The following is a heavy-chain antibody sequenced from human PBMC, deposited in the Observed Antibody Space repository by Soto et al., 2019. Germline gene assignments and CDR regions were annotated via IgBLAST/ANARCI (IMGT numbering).Heavy chain of an antibody. D-gene: IGHD3-16*01. CDR3: ARDPALGGPFDY. Sequence: ASVKVSCKASGYTFNSYGISWVRQAPGQGLEWMGWINPNNGNTKYAQKVQGRVTMTTDTSTSTAYMELRSLRSDDTAVYYCARDPALGGPFDYWGQGTLVTVSS. V-gene: IGHV1-18*01. CDR1: GYTFNSYG. CDR2: INPNNGNT. J-gene: IGHJ4*02.